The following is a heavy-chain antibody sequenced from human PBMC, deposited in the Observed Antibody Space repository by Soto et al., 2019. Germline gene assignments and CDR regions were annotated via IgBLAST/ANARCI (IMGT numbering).Heavy chain of an antibody. Sequence: SETLSLTCTVSGGSISSSSYYWGWIRQPPGKGLEWIGSIYYSGSTYYNLSLKSRVTISVDTSKNQFSLKLSSVTAADTAVYYCARLGHVYYYDSSGYREYFQHWGQGTLVTVDS. J-gene: IGHJ1*01. CDR3: ARLGHVYYYDSSGYREYFQH. V-gene: IGHV4-39*07. D-gene: IGHD3-22*01. CDR1: GGSISSSSYY. CDR2: IYYSGST.